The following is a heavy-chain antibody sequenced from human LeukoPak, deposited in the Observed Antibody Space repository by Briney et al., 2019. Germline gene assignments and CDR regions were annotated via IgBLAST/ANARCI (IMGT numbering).Heavy chain of an antibody. CDR2: IYSGGST. CDR3: ARATATGYSSSWYKVGFDY. V-gene: IGHV3-53*01. Sequence: GGSLRLSCAASGFTVSSNYMSWVRQAPGKGLEWVSVIYSGGSTYYADSVKGRFTISRDNSKNTLYLQMNSLRAEDTAVYYCARATATGYSSSWYKVGFDYWGQGTLVTVSS. J-gene: IGHJ4*02. CDR1: GFTVSSNY. D-gene: IGHD6-13*01.